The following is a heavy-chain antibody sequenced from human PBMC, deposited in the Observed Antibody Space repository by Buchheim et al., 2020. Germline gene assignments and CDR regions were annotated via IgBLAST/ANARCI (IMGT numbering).Heavy chain of an antibody. Sequence: QEQLVESGGGVVQPGRSLRLSCAASGFTFSHYGMHWVRQAPGKGLEWVAVISYDGSNKYYADSVKGRFTISRDNSKNTLYLQMNSLRAEDTAVYYCAKDHYYDSSGYRHYYGMDVWGQGTT. CDR3: AKDHYYDSSGYRHYYGMDV. J-gene: IGHJ6*02. D-gene: IGHD3-22*01. CDR2: ISYDGSNK. V-gene: IGHV3-30*18. CDR1: GFTFSHYG.